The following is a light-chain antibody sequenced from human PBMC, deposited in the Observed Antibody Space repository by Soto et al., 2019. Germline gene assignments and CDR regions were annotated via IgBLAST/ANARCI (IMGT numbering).Light chain of an antibody. J-gene: IGKJ1*01. CDR2: GAS. Sequence: EIVMTQSPATLSVSLGERATLSCRASQSVSSDLAWYQQKPGQAPRLLIYGASTRATGIPARISGSGSGTEFTLTITSLQSEDFAVYYCQQYSNWRTFGQGTKVDIK. V-gene: IGKV3-15*01. CDR3: QQYSNWRT. CDR1: QSVSSD.